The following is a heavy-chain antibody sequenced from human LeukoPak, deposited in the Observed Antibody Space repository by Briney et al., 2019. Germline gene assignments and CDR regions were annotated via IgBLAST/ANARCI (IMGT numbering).Heavy chain of an antibody. D-gene: IGHD6-6*01. CDR1: GFTFSSYW. J-gene: IGHJ4*02. CDR3: ARAFSSFWPIDY. CDR2: ISSSSSYI. V-gene: IGHV3-21*04. Sequence: GGSLRLSCAVSGFTFSSYWMSWVRQAPGKGLEWVSSISSSSSYIYYADSVKGRFTISRDNAKNSLYLQMNSLRAEDTALYYCARAFSSFWPIDYWGQGTLVTVSS.